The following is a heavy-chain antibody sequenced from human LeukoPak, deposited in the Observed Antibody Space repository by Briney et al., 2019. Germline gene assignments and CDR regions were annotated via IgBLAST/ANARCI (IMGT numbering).Heavy chain of an antibody. J-gene: IGHJ4*02. CDR1: GGSISSYY. CDR3: ARVKATAGTYFDY. CDR2: IYDSGST. D-gene: IGHD6-13*01. Sequence: PSETLSLTCTVSGGSISSYYWSWIRQSPGKGLEWIGYIYDSGSTNYSPSLKSRLTISMDTSRNQFSLKLSSVTAADTAVYYCARVKATAGTYFDYWGQGTLVTVSS. V-gene: IGHV4-59*01.